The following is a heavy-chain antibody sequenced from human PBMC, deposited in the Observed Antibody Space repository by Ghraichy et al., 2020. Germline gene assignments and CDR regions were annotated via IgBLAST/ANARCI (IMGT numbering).Heavy chain of an antibody. CDR3: VRDSSGYNWYFDL. D-gene: IGHD6-19*01. V-gene: IGHV3-23*01. CDR2: ILPSGDTT. Sequence: LSLTCAASGFNFTSSWMNWVRQAPGKELEWVSAILPSGDTTYYADSVKGRFTISRDNSKNTLYLEMNSLRAEDTAVYYCVRDSSGYNWYFDLWGRGTLVTVSS. CDR1: GFNFTSSW. J-gene: IGHJ2*01.